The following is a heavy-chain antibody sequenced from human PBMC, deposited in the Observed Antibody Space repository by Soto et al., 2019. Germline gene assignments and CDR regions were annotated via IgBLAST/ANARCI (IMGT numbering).Heavy chain of an antibody. V-gene: IGHV3-23*01. CDR3: AKDPMPSTSGSDDCFDP. CDR1: GFTFSSYA. Sequence: EVQLLESGGALVQPGGSLKLSCAASGFTFSSYAMSWVRQAPGKGLEWVSTVTDSGGSTYYADSVKGRFTISRDNSKHTLYLQMSGLRAEDTAVYYCAKDPMPSTSGSDDCFDPWGQGTLVTVSS. J-gene: IGHJ5*02. CDR2: VTDSGGST. D-gene: IGHD2-2*01.